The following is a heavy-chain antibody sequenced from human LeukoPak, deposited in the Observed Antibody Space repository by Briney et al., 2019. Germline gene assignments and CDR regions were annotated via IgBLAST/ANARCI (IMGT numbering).Heavy chain of an antibody. CDR1: GFTFDDHA. CDR3: ARDVWRRAFYYAMDV. Sequence: GGSLRLSCVASGFTFDDHAMHWVGEAAGEGVGWVSSMSWYSGSIGYADSVKGRFSISRDNAKNTLYLEMNSLRTDDTALYFCARDVWRRAFYYAMDVWGLGTTVAVSS. D-gene: IGHD2-21*01. V-gene: IGHV3-9*01. CDR2: MSWYSGSI. J-gene: IGHJ6*02.